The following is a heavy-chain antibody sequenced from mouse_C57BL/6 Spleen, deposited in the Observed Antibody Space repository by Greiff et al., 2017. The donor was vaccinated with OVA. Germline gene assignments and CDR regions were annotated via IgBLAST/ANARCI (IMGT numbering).Heavy chain of an antibody. J-gene: IGHJ4*01. V-gene: IGHV1-4*01. CDR1: GYTFTSYT. CDR2: INPSSGYT. Sequence: QVQLQQSGAELARPGASVKMSCKASGYTFTSYTMHWVKQRPGQGLEWIGYINPSSGYTKYNQKFKDKATLTADKSSSTAYMQLSSLTSEDSAVYYCARGSNYVDYYAMDYWGQGTSGTVSS. D-gene: IGHD2-5*01. CDR3: ARGSNYVDYYAMDY.